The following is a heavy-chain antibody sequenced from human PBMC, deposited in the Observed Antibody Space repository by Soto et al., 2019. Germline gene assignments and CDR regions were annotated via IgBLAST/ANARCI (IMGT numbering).Heavy chain of an antibody. CDR3: AKGPWAFDY. V-gene: IGHV4-39*01. CDR1: GGSISSSSYY. Sequence: PSETLSLTCTVSGGSISSSSYYWGWIRQPPGKGLEWIGSIYYSGSTYYNPSLKSRVTISVDTSKNQFSLKLSSVTAADTAVYYCAKGPWAFDYWGQGTLVTVSS. CDR2: IYYSGST. J-gene: IGHJ4*02. D-gene: IGHD3-16*01.